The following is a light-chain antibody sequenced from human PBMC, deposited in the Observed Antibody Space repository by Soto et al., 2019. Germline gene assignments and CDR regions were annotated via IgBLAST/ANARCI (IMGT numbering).Light chain of an antibody. CDR1: QSVGSY. CDR3: QQRSDCPST. J-gene: IGKJ4*01. V-gene: IGKV3-11*01. CDR2: DAS. Sequence: EIALTQYPATLSLSPGDRATLSCRASQSVGSYLGWYQQRPGQAPRLLIYDASNRATGIPARFRGSGSRTDFTVTISSLEPEDFAVYCCQQRSDCPSTFGGGNKVEIK.